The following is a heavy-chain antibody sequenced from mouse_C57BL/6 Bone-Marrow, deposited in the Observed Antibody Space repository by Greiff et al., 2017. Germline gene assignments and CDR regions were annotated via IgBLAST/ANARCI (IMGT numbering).Heavy chain of an antibody. CDR2: IDPSDSYT. V-gene: IGHV1-69*01. Sequence: QVPLQQPGAELVMPGASVKLSCKASGYTFTSYWMHWVKQRPGQGLEWIGEIDPSDSYTNYNQKFKGKSTLTVDKSSSTAYMQLSSLTSEDSAVYYCARPEDYSNFLYAMEYWGQGTSVTVSS. J-gene: IGHJ4*01. CDR3: ARPEDYSNFLYAMEY. D-gene: IGHD2-5*01. CDR1: GYTFTSYW.